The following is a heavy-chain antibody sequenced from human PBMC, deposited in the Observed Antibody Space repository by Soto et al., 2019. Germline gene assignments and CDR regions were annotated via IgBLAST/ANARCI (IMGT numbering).Heavy chain of an antibody. V-gene: IGHV1-69*08. CDR2: IIPLLDIT. J-gene: IGHJ4*02. Sequence: QVQLVQSGAEVKKPGSSMKVSCKASGGTFSNHIITWVRQAPGQGLEWMGRIIPLLDITNYAQKFQGRVTITADKSTTTAYMEVSGLRSEDTAVYYCARDSPIGSVFSGHDDIDSWGQGTPVTVSS. CDR3: ARDSPIGSVFSGHDDIDS. D-gene: IGHD5-12*01. CDR1: GGTFSNHI.